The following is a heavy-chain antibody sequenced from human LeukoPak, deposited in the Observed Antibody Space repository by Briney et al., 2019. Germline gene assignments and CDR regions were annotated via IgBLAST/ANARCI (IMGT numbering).Heavy chain of an antibody. D-gene: IGHD3-22*01. J-gene: IGHJ3*02. CDR1: GFTFSSYA. Sequence: PGGSLRLSCAASGFTFSSYAMSWVRQAPGKGLVWVSRINSDGSSTSYADSVKGRFTISRDNAKNTLYLQMNSLRAEDTAVYYCATGTYYYDSSGVYPRTNAFNIWGQGTKVTVAS. CDR2: INSDGSST. V-gene: IGHV3-74*01. CDR3: ATGTYYYDSSGVYPRTNAFNI.